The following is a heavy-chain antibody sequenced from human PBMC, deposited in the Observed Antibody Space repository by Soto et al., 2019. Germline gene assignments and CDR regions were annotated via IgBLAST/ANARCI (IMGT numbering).Heavy chain of an antibody. CDR1: GYTFTSYY. J-gene: IGHJ3*02. D-gene: IGHD3-3*01. CDR3: AKDSGFPDFGAVLHAFDI. V-gene: IGHV1-46*01. Sequence: ASVKVSCKASGYTFTSYYMHWVRQAPGQGLEWMGIINPSGGSTSYAQKFQGRVTMTRDTSTSTVYMELSSLRSEDTAVYYCAKDSGFPDFGAVLHAFDIWGQGTMVTVSS. CDR2: INPSGGST.